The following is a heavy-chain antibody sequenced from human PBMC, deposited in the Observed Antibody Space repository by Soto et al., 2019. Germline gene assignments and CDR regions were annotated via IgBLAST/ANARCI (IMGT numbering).Heavy chain of an antibody. Sequence: ASVKVSCKASGYTFTSYAMHWVRQASGQRLEWMGWINAGNGNTKYSQKFQGRVTITRDTSASTAYMELSSLRSEDTAVDYCARLVGVPAAIVSINWFDPWGQGTLVTVSS. D-gene: IGHD2-2*01. CDR2: INAGNGNT. CDR1: GYTFTSYA. J-gene: IGHJ5*02. V-gene: IGHV1-3*01. CDR3: ARLVGVPAAIVSINWFDP.